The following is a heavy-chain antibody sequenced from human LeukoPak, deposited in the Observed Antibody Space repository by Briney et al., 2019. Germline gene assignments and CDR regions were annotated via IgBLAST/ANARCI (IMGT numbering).Heavy chain of an antibody. CDR2: IKRDGSQK. CDR1: GFTFSSYW. CDR3: ARGADWYDY. J-gene: IGHJ4*02. V-gene: IGHV3-7*03. D-gene: IGHD3-9*01. Sequence: GGSLRLSCAASGFTFSSYWMSWVRQAPGKGLEWVANIKRDGSQKYNVDSVKGRFTISRDNVKNSLYLQMNSLRAEDTAVYYCARGADWYDYWGQGTLVTVSS.